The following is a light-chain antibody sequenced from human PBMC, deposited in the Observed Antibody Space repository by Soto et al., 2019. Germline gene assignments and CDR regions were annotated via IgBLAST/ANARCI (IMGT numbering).Light chain of an antibody. CDR2: RNN. V-gene: IGLV1-47*01. CDR3: AAWDDSLSGPV. J-gene: IGLJ2*01. CDR1: SSNIGSNY. Sequence: SVLTQPPSASGTPGQRVTISCSGSSSNIGSNYVYWYQQLPGTAPKLLIYRNNQRPSGVPDRFSGSKSGTSASLAISGLRSGDEADYYCAAWDDSLSGPVFGGGTKVTVL.